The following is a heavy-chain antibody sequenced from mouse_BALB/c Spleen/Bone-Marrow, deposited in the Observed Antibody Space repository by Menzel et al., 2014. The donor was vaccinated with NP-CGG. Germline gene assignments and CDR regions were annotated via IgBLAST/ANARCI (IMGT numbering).Heavy chain of an antibody. V-gene: IGHV6-6*02. D-gene: IGHD2-1*01. CDR3: TRGYGNDFDY. Sequence: EVQGVESGGGLVQPGGSMKLSCVASGFSFSNYWMNWVRQSPEKGLEWVAEIRLKSNNYATHYAVSVNGRFTISRDDSKSSVYLQMNNLRAEDTGIYYCTRGYGNDFDYWGQGTTLTVSS. CDR2: IRLKSNNYAT. CDR1: GFSFSNYW. J-gene: IGHJ2*01.